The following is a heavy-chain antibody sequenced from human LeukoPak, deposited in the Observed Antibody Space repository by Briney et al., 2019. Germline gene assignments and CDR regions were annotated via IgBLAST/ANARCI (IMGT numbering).Heavy chain of an antibody. Sequence: GGSLRLSCTASGFTFSGSALHWVRQASGKGLEWIGRIRSKTNNYATTYAASVTGRFTISRDNAKNSLYLQMNSLTAEDTAVYYCVRASHPGGWFDPWGQGTLVTVSS. J-gene: IGHJ5*02. CDR2: IRSKTNNYAT. CDR3: VRASHPGGWFDP. CDR1: GFTFSGSA. V-gene: IGHV3-73*01. D-gene: IGHD3-10*01.